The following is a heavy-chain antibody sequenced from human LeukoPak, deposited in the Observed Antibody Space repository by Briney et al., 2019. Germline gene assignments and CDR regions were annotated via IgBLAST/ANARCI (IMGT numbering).Heavy chain of an antibody. CDR3: AREGVYYDILTGYYKGRWFDY. CDR1: GYTFTSYY. CDR2: INPSGGST. V-gene: IGHV1-46*01. Sequence: ASVKVSCKASGYTFTSYYMHWVRQAPGQGLEWMGIINPSGGSTSYAQKFQGRVTMTRNTSISTAYMELSSLRSEDTAVYYCAREGVYYDILTGYYKGRWFDYWGQGTLVTVSS. D-gene: IGHD3-9*01. J-gene: IGHJ4*02.